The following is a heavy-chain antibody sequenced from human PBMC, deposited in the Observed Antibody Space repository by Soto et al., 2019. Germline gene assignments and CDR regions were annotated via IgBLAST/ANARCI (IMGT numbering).Heavy chain of an antibody. J-gene: IGHJ4*02. CDR1: GGSISSGDYY. Sequence: SETLSLTCTVSGGSISSGDYYWSWIRQPPGKGLEWIGYIYYSGSTYYNPSLKSRVTISVDTSKNQFSLKLSSVTAADTAVYYCARDGYCSGGSCYSAPVNYWGQGTLVTVPQ. CDR2: IYYSGST. D-gene: IGHD2-15*01. V-gene: IGHV4-30-4*01. CDR3: ARDGYCSGGSCYSAPVNY.